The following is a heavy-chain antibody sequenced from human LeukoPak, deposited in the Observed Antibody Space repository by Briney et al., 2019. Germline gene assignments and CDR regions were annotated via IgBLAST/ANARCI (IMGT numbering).Heavy chain of an antibody. D-gene: IGHD1-26*01. CDR2: IHYNGIT. V-gene: IGHV4-61*08. Sequence: SETLSLTCTVSGGSFSSGDYYWSWIRQPPGKGLEWIGYIHYNGITNYNPSLKTRVTMSLDTSKNQVSLNLNSVTAADTAVYYCARHISSGGTYAHFDYWGQGTLVTVSS. CDR3: ARHISSGGTYAHFDY. CDR1: GGSFSSGDYY. J-gene: IGHJ4*02.